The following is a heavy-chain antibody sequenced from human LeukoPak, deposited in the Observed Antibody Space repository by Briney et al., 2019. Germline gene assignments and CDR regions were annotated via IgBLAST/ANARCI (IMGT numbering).Heavy chain of an antibody. J-gene: IGHJ5*02. D-gene: IGHD5-18*01. V-gene: IGHV4-34*01. Sequence: NPSETLTLTCAVYGGSFSGYYGSWIRQPPGKGLEWIGEINHSGSTNYNPSLKSRVTISVDTSKNQFSLKLSSVTAADTAVYYCARDPQFVAARFNWFDPWGQGTLVTVSS. CDR3: ARDPQFVAARFNWFDP. CDR2: INHSGST. CDR1: GGSFSGYY.